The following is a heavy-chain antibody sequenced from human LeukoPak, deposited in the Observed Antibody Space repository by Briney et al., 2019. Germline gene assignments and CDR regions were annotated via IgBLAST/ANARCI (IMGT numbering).Heavy chain of an antibody. D-gene: IGHD2-2*01. Sequence: PGGSLRLSCAASGFIFINHDMAWVRQAPGKGLEWVSRISRSGDRTDYIDSVKGRFTISRDNSKNTLYLQMNSLRAEDTAVYYCAKDLSVGYCSSTSCGLFDYWGQGTLVTVSS. CDR3: AKDLSVGYCSSTSCGLFDY. CDR2: ISRSGDRT. V-gene: IGHV3-23*01. J-gene: IGHJ4*02. CDR1: GFIFINHD.